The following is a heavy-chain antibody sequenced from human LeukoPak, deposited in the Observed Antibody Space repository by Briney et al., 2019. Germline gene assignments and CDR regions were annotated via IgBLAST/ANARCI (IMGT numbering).Heavy chain of an antibody. CDR2: IKQDGGEK. CDR1: GFTFSRYW. J-gene: IGHJ3*02. Sequence: GGSLRLSCAASGFTFSRYWMSWVRQAPGKGPEWVANIKQDGGEKYYVDSVRGRFTISRDNARTSLYLQMNSLRAEDTAVYYCATHCSSVSCSLATFDIWGRGTMVTVSS. CDR3: ATHCSSVSCSLATFDI. V-gene: IGHV3-7*01. D-gene: IGHD2-2*01.